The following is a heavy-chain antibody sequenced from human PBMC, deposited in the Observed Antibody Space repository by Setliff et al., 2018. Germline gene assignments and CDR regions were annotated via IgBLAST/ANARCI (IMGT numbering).Heavy chain of an antibody. CDR3: ARGHCTTISCFLDH. CDR2: ISAVNSGT. Sequence: GGSLRLSCAASGFTFSTYAMSWVRQAPGKGLEWVSVISAVNSGTYYADSVRGRFTISRDNSRNTLYLQMNSLRAEDAAIYYCARGHCTTISCFLDHWGQGIMVTVSS. CDR1: GFTFSTYA. D-gene: IGHD2-8*01. V-gene: IGHV3-23*01. J-gene: IGHJ4*02.